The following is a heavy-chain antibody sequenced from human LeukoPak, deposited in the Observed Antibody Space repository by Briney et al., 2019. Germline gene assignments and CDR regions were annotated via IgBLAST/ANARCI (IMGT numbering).Heavy chain of an antibody. CDR3: AKGVYGVGATYFDY. J-gene: IGHJ4*02. D-gene: IGHD1-26*01. CDR2: ISWNSGSI. CDR1: GFTFDDYA. Sequence: GGSLRLSCAASGFTFDDYAMHWVRQAPGKGLEWVSGISWNSGSIGYADSVKGRFTITRDNAKNSLYLQMNRLRAEDTALYYCAKGVYGVGATYFDYWGQGTLVTVSS. V-gene: IGHV3-9*01.